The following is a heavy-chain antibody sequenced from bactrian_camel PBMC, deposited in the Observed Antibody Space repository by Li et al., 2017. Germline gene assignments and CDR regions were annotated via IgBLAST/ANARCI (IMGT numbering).Heavy chain of an antibody. CDR2: INNGGGST. CDR3: AIATAYVGRWTITS. J-gene: IGHJ6*01. D-gene: IGHD6*01. V-gene: IGHV3S31*01. Sequence: VQLVESGGGLVQPGGSLTLSCEAFRSTFRFNAMSWVRQAPGKGLEWVSAINNGGGSTYYADSVKGRFTISRDNAKNTLYLQLNSLKTEDTAVYYCAIATAYVGRWTITSRGQGTQVTVS. CDR1: RSTFRFNA.